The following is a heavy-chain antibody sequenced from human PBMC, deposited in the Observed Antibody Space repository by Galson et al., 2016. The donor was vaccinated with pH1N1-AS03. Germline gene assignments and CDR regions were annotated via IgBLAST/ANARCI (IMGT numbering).Heavy chain of an antibody. Sequence: SVKVSCKASGYTLSSYSVSWVRQAPGQGLEWMGWISGYNGNKNYAQKFQDRVTMTTDTSTNTAYMELRSLRSDDTAVYYCARVPTKTFDFWSGFDNSFCMDAWGKGTTVTVSS. CDR1: GYTLSSYS. V-gene: IGHV1-18*01. J-gene: IGHJ6*04. CDR2: ISGYNGNK. D-gene: IGHD3-3*01. CDR3: ARVPTKTFDFWSGFDNSFCMDA.